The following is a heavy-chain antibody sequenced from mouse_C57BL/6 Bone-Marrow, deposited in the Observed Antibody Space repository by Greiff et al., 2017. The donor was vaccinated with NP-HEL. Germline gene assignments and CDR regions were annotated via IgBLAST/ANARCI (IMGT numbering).Heavy chain of an antibody. V-gene: IGHV1-18*01. CDR2: INPNNGGT. CDR3: ARSPIYYDYDGPFYYAMDY. D-gene: IGHD2-4*01. Sequence: VQLQQSGPELVKPGASVKIPCKASGYTFTDYNMDWVKQSHGKSLEWIGDINPNNGGTIYNQKFKGKATLTVDKSSSTAYMELRSLTSEDTAVYYCARSPIYYDYDGPFYYAMDYWGQGTSVTVSS. CDR1: GYTFTDYN. J-gene: IGHJ4*01.